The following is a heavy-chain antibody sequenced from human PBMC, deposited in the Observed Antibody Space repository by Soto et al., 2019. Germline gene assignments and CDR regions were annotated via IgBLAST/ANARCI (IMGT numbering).Heavy chain of an antibody. CDR1: GFTFRDHA. Sequence: GGSLRLSCVGSGFTFRDHAMRWVRQAPGRGLEWVSAISANGASIQHADSVKGRFSVSRDNAKNTVYLQMDNLRTEDSAVYYCAKDRYYDTPRWLDPWGQGSRVTVSS. V-gene: IGHV3-23*01. CDR2: ISANGASI. D-gene: IGHD3-22*01. CDR3: AKDRYYDTPRWLDP. J-gene: IGHJ5*02.